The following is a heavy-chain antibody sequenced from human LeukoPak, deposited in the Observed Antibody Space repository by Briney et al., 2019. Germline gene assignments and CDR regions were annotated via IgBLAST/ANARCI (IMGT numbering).Heavy chain of an antibody. CDR3: ARGRFLEWLLSDGDY. Sequence: GASVKVSCKASVYTFTSYDINWVRQATGQGLEWMGWMNPISGNTGYAQKFQGRVTMTRTTSISTAYMELSSLRSEDTAVYYCARGRFLEWLLSDGDYWGQGTLVTVSS. CDR1: VYTFTSYD. D-gene: IGHD3-3*01. V-gene: IGHV1-8*01. CDR2: MNPISGNT. J-gene: IGHJ4*02.